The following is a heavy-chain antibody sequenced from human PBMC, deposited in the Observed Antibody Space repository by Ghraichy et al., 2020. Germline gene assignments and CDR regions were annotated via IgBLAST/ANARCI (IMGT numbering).Heavy chain of an antibody. CDR2: ISYDGSNK. CDR3: ARGSITMIVVVITYDAFDI. V-gene: IGHV3-30-3*01. D-gene: IGHD3-22*01. Sequence: GSLNISCAASGFTFSSYAMHWVRQAPGKGLEWVAVISYDGSNKYYADSVKGRFTISRDNSKNTLYLQMNSLRAEDTAVYYCARGSITMIVVVITYDAFDIWGQGTMVTVSS. J-gene: IGHJ3*02. CDR1: GFTFSSYA.